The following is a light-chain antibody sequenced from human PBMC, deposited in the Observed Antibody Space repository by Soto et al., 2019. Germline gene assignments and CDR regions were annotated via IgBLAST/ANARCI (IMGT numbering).Light chain of an antibody. CDR1: QTVSSNY. Sequence: EIVLTQSPGTLSLSPGERATLSCRASQTVSSNYLAWYQQKPGQAPRLLIYGTSNRATGITDRFSGSGSGTDFTLTISRLEAEDFAVYYCQQYGSSLWTFGQGTKVEIK. J-gene: IGKJ1*01. CDR3: QQYGSSLWT. CDR2: GTS. V-gene: IGKV3-20*01.